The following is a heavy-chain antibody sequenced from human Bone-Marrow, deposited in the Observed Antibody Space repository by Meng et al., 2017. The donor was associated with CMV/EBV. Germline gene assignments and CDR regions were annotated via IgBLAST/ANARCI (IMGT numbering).Heavy chain of an antibody. CDR2: ISSSSSYI. CDR1: GFTFRSYS. D-gene: IGHD6-6*01. J-gene: IGHJ6*02. Sequence: GESLKISCAASGFTFRSYSMNWVRQAPGKGLEWVSSISSSSSYIYYADSVKGRFTISRDNAKNSLYLQMNSLRAEDTAVYYCARGVAARPGNSDYYYYYGMDVWGQGTTVTVSS. CDR3: ARGVAARPGNSDYYYYYGMDV. V-gene: IGHV3-21*04.